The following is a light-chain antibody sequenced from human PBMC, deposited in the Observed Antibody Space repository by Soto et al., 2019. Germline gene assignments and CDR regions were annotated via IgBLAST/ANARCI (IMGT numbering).Light chain of an antibody. CDR2: GAS. CDR3: QQYGISSRST. V-gene: IGKV3-20*01. CDR1: QSVSSSY. Sequence: EIVLTQSPGTLSLSPGERATLSCRASQSVSSSYLAWYQQKPGQAPRLLIYGASSRATDIPDRFSGSGSGTDFTLTISRLEPEDFAVYYCQQYGISSRSTFGQGTKLEIK. J-gene: IGKJ2*01.